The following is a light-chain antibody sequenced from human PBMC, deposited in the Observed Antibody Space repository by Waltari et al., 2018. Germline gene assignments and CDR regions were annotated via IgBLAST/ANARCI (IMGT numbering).Light chain of an antibody. J-gene: IGKJ2*01. CDR2: KAS. CDR3: QQYHSYPYT. CDR1: QTLNRW. V-gene: IGKV1-5*03. Sequence: DIQMTQSPSTLSASVGERVTNTCRASQTLNRWLAWYQQKPGKAPKLLIYKASTLQSGVPSRFSGSDSGTQFALTITGLQAEDFATYYCQQYHSYPYTFGQGTKLEIK.